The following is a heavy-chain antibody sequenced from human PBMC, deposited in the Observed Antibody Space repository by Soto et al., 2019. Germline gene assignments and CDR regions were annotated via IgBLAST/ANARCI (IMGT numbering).Heavy chain of an antibody. J-gene: IGHJ4*02. D-gene: IGHD3-3*01. V-gene: IGHV1-18*01. Sequence: QVQLVQSGADVKKPGASVKVSCKASGYTFTNYGISWVRQAPGQGLEWMGWISAYNGNTNYAQKLQGRLTMTTVTSTRSAYMELRSLRSDDTAVYYCSRDYYNFWSGYHVPTTIDYWGQGTLVTVSS. CDR1: GYTFTNYG. CDR3: SRDYYNFWSGYHVPTTIDY. CDR2: ISAYNGNT.